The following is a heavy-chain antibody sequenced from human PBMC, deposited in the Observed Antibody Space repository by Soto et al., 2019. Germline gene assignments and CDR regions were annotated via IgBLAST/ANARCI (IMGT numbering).Heavy chain of an antibody. CDR3: IRDLRSGDF. D-gene: IGHD6-19*01. J-gene: IGHJ4*02. V-gene: IGHV3-74*01. CDR1: GFTFSRYW. Sequence: EVQLVESGGGLVQPGGSLRLSCAASGFTFSRYWMHWVRQAPGKGLVWVSRIAGEGISTNYADSVKGRFTASRDNAKNTVYLETSSLRAEDTAVYYCIRDLRSGDFWGQGTLVTVSS. CDR2: IAGEGIST.